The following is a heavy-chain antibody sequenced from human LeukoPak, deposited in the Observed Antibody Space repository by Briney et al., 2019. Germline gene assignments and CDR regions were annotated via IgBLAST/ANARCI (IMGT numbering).Heavy chain of an antibody. J-gene: IGHJ4*02. Sequence: SQTLSLTCTVSGGSISSGGYYWSWIRQHPGKGLEWIGYIYYSGSTYYNPSLKSRVTISVDTSKNQFSLKLSSVTAADTAVYYCARRPVKTYYYGSGSYDYWGQGTLVTVSS. CDR2: IYYSGST. D-gene: IGHD3-10*01. CDR1: GGSISSGGYY. CDR3: ARRPVKTYYYGSGSYDY. V-gene: IGHV4-31*03.